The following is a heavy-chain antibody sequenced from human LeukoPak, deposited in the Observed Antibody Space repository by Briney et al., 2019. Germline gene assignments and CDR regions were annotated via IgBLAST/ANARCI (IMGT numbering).Heavy chain of an antibody. Sequence: GGSLRLSCAASGFTFSSYAMHWVRQAPGKGLEYVSAISSNGGSTYYANSVKGRFTISRDNSKNTLYLQMDSLRAEDMAVYYCARSNSPYYYYYMDVWGKGTTVTVSS. CDR1: GFTFSSYA. J-gene: IGHJ6*03. V-gene: IGHV3-64*01. CDR2: ISSNGGST. D-gene: IGHD4-23*01. CDR3: ARSNSPYYYYYMDV.